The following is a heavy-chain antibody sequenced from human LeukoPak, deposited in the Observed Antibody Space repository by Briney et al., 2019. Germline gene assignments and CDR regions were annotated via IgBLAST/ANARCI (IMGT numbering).Heavy chain of an antibody. V-gene: IGHV3-43D*03. CDR1: GFTFDDYA. D-gene: IGHD4-17*01. CDR2: ISWDGGTT. J-gene: IGHJ6*02. Sequence: GGSLRLSCAASGFTFDDYAMYWVRQAPGKGLEWVSLISWDGGTTYYGDSVNGRFTISRDNIKNSLYLQMNSLRAEDTALYYCAKGLTVTTYYYGVDVWGQGTTVTVSS. CDR3: AKGLTVTTYYYGVDV.